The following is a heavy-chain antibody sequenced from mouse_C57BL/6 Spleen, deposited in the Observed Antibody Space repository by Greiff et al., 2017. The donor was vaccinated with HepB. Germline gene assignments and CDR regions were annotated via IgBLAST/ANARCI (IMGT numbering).Heavy chain of an antibody. V-gene: IGHV1-76*01. D-gene: IGHD1-1*01. J-gene: IGHJ1*03. CDR2: IYPGSGNT. CDR3: ARRTTVGWYFDV. Sequence: QVQLQQSGAELVRPGASVKLSCKASGYTFTDYYINWVKQRPGQGLEWIARIYPGSGNTYYNEKFKGKATLTAEKSSSTAYMQLSSLTSEDSAVYFCARRTTVGWYFDVWGTGTTVTVSS. CDR1: GYTFTDYY.